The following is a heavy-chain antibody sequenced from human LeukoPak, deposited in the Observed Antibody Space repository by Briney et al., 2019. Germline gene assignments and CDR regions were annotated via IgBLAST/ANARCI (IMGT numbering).Heavy chain of an antibody. J-gene: IGHJ4*02. D-gene: IGHD2-15*01. V-gene: IGHV3-23*01. CDR1: GFTFSSYA. CDR3: AKRPGCSGGSCYYY. CDR2: ISGSGGST. Sequence: PGGSLRLSCAASGFTFSSYAMSWVRQAPGKGLEWVSAISGSGGSTYYADSVKGRFTISRDNSKNTLYLQMNSLRAEDTAVYYCAKRPGCSGGSCYYYWGQGTLVTVSS.